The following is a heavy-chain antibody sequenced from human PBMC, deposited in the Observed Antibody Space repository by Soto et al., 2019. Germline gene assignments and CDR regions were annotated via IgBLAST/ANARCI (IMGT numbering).Heavy chain of an antibody. D-gene: IGHD3-9*01. V-gene: IGHV4-31*03. J-gene: IGHJ4*02. CDR1: GGSISSGGYY. Sequence: PSETLSLTCTVSGGSISSGGYYWSWIRQHPGKGLEWIGYIYYSGSTYYNPSLKSRVTVSVDTSKNQFSLKLSSVTAADTAVYYCAKGAGLRYFDWLQDYYFVYWGQGTRVTVSS. CDR3: AKGAGLRYFDWLQDYYFVY. CDR2: IYYSGST.